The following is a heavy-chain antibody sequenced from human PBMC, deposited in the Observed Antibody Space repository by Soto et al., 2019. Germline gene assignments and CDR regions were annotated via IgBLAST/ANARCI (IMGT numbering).Heavy chain of an antibody. CDR2: ISAYNGNT. V-gene: IGHV1-18*01. CDR3: ARFAHPGWLTMVPNWFDP. Sequence: ASVKVSCKASGYTFTSYGISWVRQAPGQGLEWMGWISAYNGNTNYAQKLQGRVTMTTDTSTSTAYMELRSLRSDDTAVYYCARFAHPGWLTMVPNWFDPWGQGTLVTVSS. CDR1: GYTFTSYG. J-gene: IGHJ5*02. D-gene: IGHD3-10*01.